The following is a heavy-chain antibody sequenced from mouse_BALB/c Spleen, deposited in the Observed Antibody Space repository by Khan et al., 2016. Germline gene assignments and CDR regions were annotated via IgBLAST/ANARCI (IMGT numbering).Heavy chain of an antibody. CDR3: ARYRYYYGSSRYFDV. Sequence: QIQLVQSGPELKKPGKTVKISCKASGYTFTNYGMNWVKQAPGKGLKWMGWINTYSGESTYADDFKGRCAFSLETSANTAYLQINNLQNEDTATYFCARYRYYYGSSRYFDVWGAGTTVTVSS. CDR2: INTYSGES. V-gene: IGHV9-3-1*01. CDR1: GYTFTNYG. D-gene: IGHD1-1*01. J-gene: IGHJ1*01.